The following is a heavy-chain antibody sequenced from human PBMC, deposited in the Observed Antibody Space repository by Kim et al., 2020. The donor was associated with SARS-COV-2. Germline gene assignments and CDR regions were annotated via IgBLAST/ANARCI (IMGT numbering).Heavy chain of an antibody. CDR3: ARDPLHDYGDYDPQNYYYGMDV. Sequence: SETLSLTCTVSGGSVSSGSYYWSWIRQPPGKGLEWIGYIYYSGSTNYNPSLKSRVTISVDTSKNQFSLKLSSVTAADTAVYYCARDPLHDYGDYDPQNYYYGMDVWGQGTTVTVSS. D-gene: IGHD4-17*01. J-gene: IGHJ6*02. V-gene: IGHV4-61*01. CDR1: GGSVSSGSYY. CDR2: IYYSGST.